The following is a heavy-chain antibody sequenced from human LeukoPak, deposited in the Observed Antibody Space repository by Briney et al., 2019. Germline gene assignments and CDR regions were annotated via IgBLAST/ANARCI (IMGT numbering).Heavy chain of an antibody. CDR3: ARDKNGDYRD. D-gene: IGHD4-17*01. V-gene: IGHV3-53*05. J-gene: IGHJ4*02. CDR1: GFTVSSNY. Sequence: GGSLRLSCAASGFTVSSNYMSWVRQAPGKGLEWVSVIYSGGSTDYADSVKGRFTISRDNSKNTLYLQMNSLRAEDTAVYYCARDKNGDYRDWGQGTLVTVSS. CDR2: IYSGGST.